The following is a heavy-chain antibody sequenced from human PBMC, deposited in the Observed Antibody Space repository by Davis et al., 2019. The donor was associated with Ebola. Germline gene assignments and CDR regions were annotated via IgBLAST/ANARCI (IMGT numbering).Heavy chain of an antibody. CDR2: INHSGST. CDR1: GGSISSYY. D-gene: IGHD5-18*01. J-gene: IGHJ2*01. Sequence: GSLRLSCTVSGGSISSYYWSWIRQPPGKGLEWIGEINHSGSTNYNPSLKSRVTISVDTSKNQFSLKLSSVTAADTAVYYCARDRGYSSYWYFYLWGRGTLVTVSS. CDR3: ARDRGYSSYWYFYL. V-gene: IGHV4-34*01.